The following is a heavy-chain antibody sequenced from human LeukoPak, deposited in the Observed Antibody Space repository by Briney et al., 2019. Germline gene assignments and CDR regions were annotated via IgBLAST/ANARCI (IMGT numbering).Heavy chain of an antibody. D-gene: IGHD6-19*01. V-gene: IGHV1-18*01. CDR1: GYTFTSYG. J-gene: IGHJ4*02. Sequence: ASVKVSFKASGYTFTSYGISWVRQAPGQGLEWMGWISAYNGNTNYAQKLQGRVTMTTDTSTSTAYMELRSLRSDDTAVYYCARDPSNTSGWYIYFDFWGQGTLVTVSS. CDR3: ARDPSNTSGWYIYFDF. CDR2: ISAYNGNT.